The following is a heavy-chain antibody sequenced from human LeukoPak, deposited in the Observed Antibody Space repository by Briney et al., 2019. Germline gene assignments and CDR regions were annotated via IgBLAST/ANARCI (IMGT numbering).Heavy chain of an antibody. CDR3: ARVSSSHTKDY. D-gene: IGHD6-13*01. CDR1: GFTFSSYS. Sequence: KTGGSLRLSCAASGFTFSSYSMNWVRQAPGKGLEWVSSISSSSSYIYYADSVKGRFTISRDNAKNSLYLQMNSLRAEDTAVYYCARVSSSHTKDYWGQGTLVTVSS. V-gene: IGHV3-21*01. CDR2: ISSSSSYI. J-gene: IGHJ4*02.